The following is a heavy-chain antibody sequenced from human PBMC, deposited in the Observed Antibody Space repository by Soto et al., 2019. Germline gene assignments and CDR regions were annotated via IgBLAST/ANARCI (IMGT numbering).Heavy chain of an antibody. J-gene: IGHJ4*02. D-gene: IGHD3-22*01. CDR2: IYYSGST. V-gene: IGHV4-39*01. CDR1: GGSISSSSYY. CDR3: ARGGEDYYYDSSGYYYMDY. Sequence: QLQLQESGPGLVKPSETLSLTCTVSGGSISSSSYYWGWIRQPPGKGLEWIGSIYYSGSTYYNPYLKSRVTISVDTYKNQLSLKLSSVTAADTAVYYCARGGEDYYYDSSGYYYMDYWGQGTLVTVSS.